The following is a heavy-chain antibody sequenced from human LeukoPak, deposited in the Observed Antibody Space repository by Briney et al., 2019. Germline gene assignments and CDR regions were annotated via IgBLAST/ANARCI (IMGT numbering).Heavy chain of an antibody. CDR3: AGITSYAYFDY. Sequence: GGSLRLSCAASGFTFSNYWMHWVRQAPGKGLMWVSRIDTESTTTYADSVKGRFTISRDNAKNTLYLQMNSLRVGDTAVYYCAGITSYAYFDYWGQGTLVTVSS. V-gene: IGHV3-74*01. CDR2: IDTESTT. J-gene: IGHJ4*02. CDR1: GFTFSNYW. D-gene: IGHD5-18*01.